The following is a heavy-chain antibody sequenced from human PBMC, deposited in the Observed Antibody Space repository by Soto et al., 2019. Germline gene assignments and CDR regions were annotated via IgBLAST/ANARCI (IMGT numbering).Heavy chain of an antibody. D-gene: IGHD5-12*01. Sequence: QVQLVQSGAEVRQPASSVKVSCKTSGGTFSSYAISWVRQAPGQGLEWMGGIVPIVDTSTYAQKFQGRVTITADESTSTDYMELRSLRSDDTDIYYCVRVVAIPGYPDNWGQGTLVTVSS. CDR2: IVPIVDTS. V-gene: IGHV1-69*12. CDR3: VRVVAIPGYPDN. J-gene: IGHJ4*02. CDR1: GGTFSSYA.